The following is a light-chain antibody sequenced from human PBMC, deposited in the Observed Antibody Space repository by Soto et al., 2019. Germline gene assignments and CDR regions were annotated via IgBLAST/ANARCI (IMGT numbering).Light chain of an antibody. J-gene: IGLJ2*01. Sequence: QSVLTQPPSVSGAPGQRVTISCSGSSSNIGAGYDAHWYRHLPGTAPKLLIYGNSHPPSGVPDRFSGSKSGTSASLAIAGLQAEDEADYYCQSYDISLSEVLLGGGTKLTVL. V-gene: IGLV1-40*01. CDR2: GNS. CDR1: SSNIGAGYD. CDR3: QSYDISLSEVL.